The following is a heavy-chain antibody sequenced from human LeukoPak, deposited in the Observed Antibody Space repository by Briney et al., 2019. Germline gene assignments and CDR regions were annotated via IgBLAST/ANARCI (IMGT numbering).Heavy chain of an antibody. Sequence: GGSLRLSCAASGFTFSSYGMHWVRQAPGKGLEWVANIKQDGSEKYYVDSVKGRFTISRDNAKNSLYLQMNSLRAEDTAVYYCARSGIAVAIVFDYWGQGTLVTVSS. CDR2: IKQDGSEK. V-gene: IGHV3-7*01. CDR1: GFTFSSYG. CDR3: ARSGIAVAIVFDY. J-gene: IGHJ4*02. D-gene: IGHD6-19*01.